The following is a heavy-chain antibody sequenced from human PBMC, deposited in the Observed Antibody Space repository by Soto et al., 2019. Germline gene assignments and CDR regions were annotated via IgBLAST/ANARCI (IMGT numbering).Heavy chain of an antibody. J-gene: IGHJ5*02. Sequence: QITLKESGPTLVKPTQTLTLTCTFSGFSLTTRGVGVGWIRQPPGKALEGLALIYWDDDKRYSPSLQSRLSITKDTSKNQVVPTMTNVDPVDTAPYYCAHIPSYYQYDWFDPWGQGALVSVSS. CDR1: GFSLTTRGVG. CDR2: IYWDDDK. D-gene: IGHD3-10*01. CDR3: AHIPSYYQYDWFDP. V-gene: IGHV2-5*02.